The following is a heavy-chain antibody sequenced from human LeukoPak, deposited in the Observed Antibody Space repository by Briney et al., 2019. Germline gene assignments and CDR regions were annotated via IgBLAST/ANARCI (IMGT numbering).Heavy chain of an antibody. CDR1: GGTFSSYA. V-gene: IGHV1-69*13. D-gene: IGHD3-10*01. CDR2: IIPIFGTA. J-gene: IGHJ6*02. Sequence: ASVKVSCKASGGTFSSYAISWVRQAPGQGLEWMGGIIPIFGTANYAQKFQGRATITADESTSTAYMELSSLRSEDTAVYYCARSQYYYGSGSSGMDVWGQGTTVTVSS. CDR3: ARSQYYYGSGSSGMDV.